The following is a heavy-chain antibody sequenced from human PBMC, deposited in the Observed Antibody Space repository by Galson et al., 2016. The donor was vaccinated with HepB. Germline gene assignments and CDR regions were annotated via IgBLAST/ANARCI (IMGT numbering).Heavy chain of an antibody. CDR2: VSQDGVTT. CDR1: GFMFGGFW. J-gene: IGHJ4*02. CDR3: ASGSSWGPFAY. D-gene: IGHD2-15*01. V-gene: IGHV3-74*03. Sequence: SLRLSCAASGFMFGGFWMHWVRQVPGKAPVWVSRVSQDGVTTAYADSVKGRFSISRDDAKKTAYLQMNSLRAEDTAMYYCASGSSWGPFAYWGQGALVTVSS.